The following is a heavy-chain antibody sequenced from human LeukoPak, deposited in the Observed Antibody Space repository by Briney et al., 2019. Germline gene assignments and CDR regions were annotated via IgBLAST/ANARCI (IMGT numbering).Heavy chain of an antibody. D-gene: IGHD3/OR15-3a*01. CDR1: GGTFSSYA. Sequence: SVKVSCKASGGTFSSYAISWVRQAPGQGLEWMGRIIPILGIANYAQKFQGRVTMTRDTSTNTVYMELSSLRSEDTAVYYCARGYPLDWNYFDYWGQGTLVTVSS. J-gene: IGHJ4*02. CDR3: ARGYPLDWNYFDY. CDR2: IIPILGIA. V-gene: IGHV1-69*04.